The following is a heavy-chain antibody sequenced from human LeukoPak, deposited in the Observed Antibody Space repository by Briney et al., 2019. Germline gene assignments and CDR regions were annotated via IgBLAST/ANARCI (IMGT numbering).Heavy chain of an antibody. V-gene: IGHV3-30-3*01. CDR1: GFTFSSYA. D-gene: IGHD3-9*01. CDR2: ISYDGSNK. CDR3: AKGDPAFAIDSYFGY. Sequence: GGSLRLSCAASGFTFSSYAMHWVRQAPGKGLEWVAVISYDGSNKYYADSVKGRFTISRDNSKNTLYLQMNSLRAEDTAVYYCAKGDPAFAIDSYFGYWGQGTLVTVSS. J-gene: IGHJ4*02.